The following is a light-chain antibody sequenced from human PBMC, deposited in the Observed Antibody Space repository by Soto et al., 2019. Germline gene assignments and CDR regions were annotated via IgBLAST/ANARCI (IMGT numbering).Light chain of an antibody. J-gene: IGKJ5*01. V-gene: IGKV3-15*01. CDR3: QQYNNWPWRT. CDR1: PSVSSN. Sequence: TVRTQAPASRSWSPGERATLSFIPSPSVSSNLAWYQQKPGQAPRLLIYGASTRANGIPARLSGSGGATEFTPPISSLQSEDFSAYYCQQYNNWPWRTFGQGTLLEIK. CDR2: GAS.